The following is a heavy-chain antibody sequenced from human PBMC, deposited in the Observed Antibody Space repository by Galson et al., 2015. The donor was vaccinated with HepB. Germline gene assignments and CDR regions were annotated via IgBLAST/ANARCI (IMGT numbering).Heavy chain of an antibody. CDR3: ARDGRYCSSSSCYYYYYMDV. CDR2: ISGSTNII. Sequence: SLRLSCAASGFTFSDYYMTWIRQAPGKGLEWVSYISGSTNIINYADSVKGRFTISRDNAKNSLYLQMNSLRADDTAVYYCARDGRYCSSSSCYYYYYMDVWGKGTTVTVSS. CDR1: GFTFSDYY. V-gene: IGHV3-11*01. J-gene: IGHJ6*03. D-gene: IGHD2-15*01.